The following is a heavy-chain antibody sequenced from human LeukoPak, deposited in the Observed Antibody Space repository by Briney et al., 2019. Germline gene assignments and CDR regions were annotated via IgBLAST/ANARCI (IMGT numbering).Heavy chain of an antibody. CDR3: ARDGVTMFSGMDV. CDR2: IIPILGIA. J-gene: IGHJ6*02. V-gene: IGHV1-69*04. Sequence: SVKVSCKASGGTFSSYTISWVRQAPGQGLEWMGRIIPILGIANYAQKFQGRVTITADKSTSTAYMELSSLRSGDTAVYYCARDGVTMFSGMDVWGQGTTVTVSS. CDR1: GGTFSSYT. D-gene: IGHD3-10*02.